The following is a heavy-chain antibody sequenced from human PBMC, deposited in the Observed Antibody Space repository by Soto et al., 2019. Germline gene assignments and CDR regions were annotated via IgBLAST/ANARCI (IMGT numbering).Heavy chain of an antibody. D-gene: IGHD2-21*01. Sequence: GGSLRLSCAASGFTFSSYAMSWVRQAPGKWLEWVSAISGSGGSTYYADSVKGRFTISRDNSKNTLYLQMNSLRAEDTAVYYCANPTVPSFVDYYYYYGMDVWGQGTTVTVSS. V-gene: IGHV3-23*01. CDR2: ISGSGGST. CDR1: GFTFSSYA. J-gene: IGHJ6*02. CDR3: ANPTVPSFVDYYYYYGMDV.